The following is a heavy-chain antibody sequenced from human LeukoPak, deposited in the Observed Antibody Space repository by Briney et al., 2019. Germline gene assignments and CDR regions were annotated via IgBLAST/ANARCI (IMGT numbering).Heavy chain of an antibody. V-gene: IGHV1-2*02. Sequence: ASVKVSCKASGYTFTGYYMHWVRQAPGQGLEWMAWINPNSGGTNYAQKFQGRVTMTRDTSISTAYMELSRLRSDDTAVYYCAREGRQWLVRGDWFDPWGQGTLVTVSS. J-gene: IGHJ5*02. CDR2: INPNSGGT. CDR1: GYTFTGYY. D-gene: IGHD6-19*01. CDR3: AREGRQWLVRGDWFDP.